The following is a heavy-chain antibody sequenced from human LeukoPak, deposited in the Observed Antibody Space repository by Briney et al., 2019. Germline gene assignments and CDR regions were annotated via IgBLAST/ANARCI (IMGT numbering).Heavy chain of an antibody. Sequence: SETLSLTCTVSGGSISSGSYYWSWIRQPAGKGLEWIGRIYTSGSTNYNPSLKSRVTISVDTSKNQFSLKPSSVTAADTAVYYCASTIFGVVTRGFGYWGQGTLVTVSS. CDR1: GGSISSGSYY. V-gene: IGHV4-61*02. D-gene: IGHD3-3*01. CDR3: ASTIFGVVTRGFGY. J-gene: IGHJ4*02. CDR2: IYTSGST.